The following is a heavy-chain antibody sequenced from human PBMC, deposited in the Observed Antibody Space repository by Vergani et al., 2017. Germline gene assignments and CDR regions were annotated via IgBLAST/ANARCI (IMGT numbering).Heavy chain of an antibody. CDR3: AKDRGAFSPNWFDP. Sequence: EVQLLESGGGSAQPGESLRLSCAASGFTFSTYAMTWVRQAPGKGLEWVSAISGSGGSTYYADSVKGRFTISRDNSKNTLYLQMNSLRAEDTAVYYCAKDRGAFSPNWFDPWGQGTLVTVSS. V-gene: IGHV3-23*01. CDR2: ISGSGGST. D-gene: IGHD3-3*02. CDR1: GFTFSTYA. J-gene: IGHJ5*02.